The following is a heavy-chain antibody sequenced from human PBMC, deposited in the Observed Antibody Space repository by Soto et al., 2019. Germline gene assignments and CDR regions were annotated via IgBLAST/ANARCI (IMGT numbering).Heavy chain of an antibody. J-gene: IGHJ4*02. D-gene: IGHD6-13*01. Sequence: GSLRLSCVASGFNFSTHAMTWVRQAPGKGLGWVSVISAGSGNTYHAESVKGRFTVSRDNSKNTLWLQMDSLRVEDTGLYYCARQKLKSSTWYGSLDSWGQGTLVTVSS. CDR2: ISAGSGNT. V-gene: IGHV3-23*01. CDR1: GFNFSTHA. CDR3: ARQKLKSSTWYGSLDS.